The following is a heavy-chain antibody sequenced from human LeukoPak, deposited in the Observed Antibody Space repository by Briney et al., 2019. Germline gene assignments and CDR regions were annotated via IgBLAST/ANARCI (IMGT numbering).Heavy chain of an antibody. D-gene: IGHD5-12*01. Sequence: SETLSLTCTVSGGSISGYYWSWIRQSAGKGLEWIGRIYGSGTTRYNPSLESRVTMSVDTSKNQFSLKLSSMTAADTAVYFCARGMSVAYDYNWFDDWGQGTLVTVSS. V-gene: IGHV4-4*07. CDR1: GGSISGYY. J-gene: IGHJ5*02. CDR2: IYGSGTT. CDR3: ARGMSVAYDYNWFDD.